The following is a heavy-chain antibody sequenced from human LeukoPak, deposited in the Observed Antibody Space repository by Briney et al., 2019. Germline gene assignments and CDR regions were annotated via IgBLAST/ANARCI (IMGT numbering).Heavy chain of an antibody. Sequence: GGSLRLSCAASGFTFSSYWMHWVRQAPGKGLVWVSRINSDGSSTSYADSVKGRFTISRDNAKNTLYLQMNSLRAEDTAVYYCAREAVAGSGVVDYWGQGTLVTVSS. D-gene: IGHD6-19*01. V-gene: IGHV3-74*01. CDR3: AREAVAGSGVVDY. CDR1: GFTFSSYW. CDR2: INSDGSST. J-gene: IGHJ4*02.